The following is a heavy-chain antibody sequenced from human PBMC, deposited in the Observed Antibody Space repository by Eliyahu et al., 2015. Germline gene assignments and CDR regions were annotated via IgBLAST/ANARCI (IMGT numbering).Heavy chain of an antibody. V-gene: IGHV3-30*04. CDR3: ARDPRDTSAILDY. CDR2: ISFDGTNK. CDR1: GFPFSSYA. Sequence: QVQLVESGGGVVPPGRSLRLSCAASGFPFSSYAMHWVRQAPGKGLGWVAVISFDGTNKYYADSVKGRFTLSRDSFKNTLYLQMNSLRAEDTALYYCARDPRDTSAILDYWGPGTLVTVSS. J-gene: IGHJ4*02. D-gene: IGHD3-22*01.